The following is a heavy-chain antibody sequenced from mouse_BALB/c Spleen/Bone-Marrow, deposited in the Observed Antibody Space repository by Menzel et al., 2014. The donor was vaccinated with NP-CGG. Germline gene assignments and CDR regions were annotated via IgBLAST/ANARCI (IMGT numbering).Heavy chain of an antibody. CDR2: IWSDGST. D-gene: IGHD2-1*01. CDR3: ARNGNFFAMDS. Sequence: QVQLQQSGPGLVAPSQSLSITCTISGFSLXRYGVHWVRQPPGKGLEWLVVIWSDGSTTYNSALKSRLSITKDNSKSQVFLKMNSLQTDDTAMHYCARNGNFFAMDSWGQGTSVTVSS. V-gene: IGHV2-6-1*01. J-gene: IGHJ4*01. CDR1: GFSLXRYG.